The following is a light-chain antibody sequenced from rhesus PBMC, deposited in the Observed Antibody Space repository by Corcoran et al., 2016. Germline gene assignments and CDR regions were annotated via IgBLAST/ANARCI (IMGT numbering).Light chain of an antibody. Sequence: QAALTPPRSVSGSPGQSVTISCTGTSSDIGAYKFVSWFQQHPGTAPKVIIYEVNKRPSGVSDRFSGSKSGNTASLTISGLQAEDEADYYCSSYAGSDTYIFTTGTRLTVL. J-gene: IGLJ1*01. CDR1: SSDIGAYKF. V-gene: IGLV2-32*02. CDR3: SSYAGSDTYI. CDR2: EVN.